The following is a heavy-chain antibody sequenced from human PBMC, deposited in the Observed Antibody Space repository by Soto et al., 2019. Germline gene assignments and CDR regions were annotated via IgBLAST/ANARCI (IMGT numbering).Heavy chain of an antibody. J-gene: IGHJ4*02. Sequence: PSETLSLTCAVSGGSISSSNWWSWVRQPPGKGLEWIGEIYHSGSTNYNPSLKSRVTISVDKSKNQFSLKLSSVTAADTAVYYCARDSGYSSSWYSSWFDYWGQGTLVTVSS. CDR1: GGSISSSNW. CDR3: ARDSGYSSSWYSSWFDY. CDR2: IYHSGST. D-gene: IGHD6-13*01. V-gene: IGHV4-4*02.